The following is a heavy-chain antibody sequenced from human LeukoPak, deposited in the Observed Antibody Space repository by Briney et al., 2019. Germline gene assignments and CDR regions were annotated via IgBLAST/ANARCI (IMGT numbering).Heavy chain of an antibody. CDR1: GFTFSSYS. D-gene: IGHD5-18*01. V-gene: IGHV3-53*04. Sequence: GGSLRLSCVASGFTFSSYSMNWVRQAPGKGLEWVSVIYSGGSTYYADSVKGRFTISRHNSKNTLYLQMNSLRAEDTAVYYCARAPYSYGYYYGMDVWGQGTTVTVSS. CDR2: IYSGGST. CDR3: ARAPYSYGYYYGMDV. J-gene: IGHJ6*02.